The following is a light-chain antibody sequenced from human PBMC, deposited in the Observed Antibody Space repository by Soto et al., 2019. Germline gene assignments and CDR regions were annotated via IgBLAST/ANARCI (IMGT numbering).Light chain of an antibody. CDR2: DAS. V-gene: IGKV3-11*01. J-gene: IGKJ5*01. CDR1: QSVSSY. CDR3: QQRSNWPPIT. Sequence: EIVLTQSPATLSFSPGERATLSCRASQSVSSYLAWYQQKPGQAPRLLIYDASNRATGIPARFSGGGSGTDFTLTIDNLEPEDFAIYYCQQRSNWPPITFGQGTRLEIK.